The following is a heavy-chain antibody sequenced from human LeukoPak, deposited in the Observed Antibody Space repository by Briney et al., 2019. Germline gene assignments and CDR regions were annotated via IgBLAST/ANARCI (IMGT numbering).Heavy chain of an antibody. CDR1: XXXXXGYX. CDR3: AREVAGATIDY. V-gene: IGHV1-2*02. Sequence: GASVKVSXXAXXXXXXGYXMHWVRQAPGQGLEWMGWINPNSGGTNYAQKFQGRVTMTRDTSISTAYMELSRLRSDDTAVYYCAREVAGATIDYWGQGTLVTVSS. D-gene: IGHD1-26*01. CDR2: INPNSGGT. J-gene: IGHJ4*02.